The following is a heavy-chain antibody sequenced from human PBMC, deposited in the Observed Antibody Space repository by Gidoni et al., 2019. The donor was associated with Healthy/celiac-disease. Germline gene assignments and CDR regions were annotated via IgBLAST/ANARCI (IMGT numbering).Heavy chain of an antibody. V-gene: IGHV4-39*07. Sequence: QLQLQASGPGLVKPSETLSLTCTVSGGSISSSSYYWGWIRQPPGKGLEWIGSIYYSGSTYYNPSLKSRVTISVDTSKNQFSLKLSSVTAADTAVYYCAREGEDFWSGFHESYFDYWGQGTLVTVSS. CDR1: GGSISSSSYY. J-gene: IGHJ4*02. D-gene: IGHD3-3*01. CDR2: IYYSGST. CDR3: AREGEDFWSGFHESYFDY.